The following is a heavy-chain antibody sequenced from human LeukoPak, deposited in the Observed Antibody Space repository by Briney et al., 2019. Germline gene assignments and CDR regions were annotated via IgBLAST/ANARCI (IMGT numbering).Heavy chain of an antibody. D-gene: IGHD5-18*01. V-gene: IGHV4-39*07. CDR2: IYYSGST. J-gene: IGHJ3*02. CDR1: GGSISSSSYY. Sequence: SETLSLTCTVSGGSISSSSYYWGWIRQPPGKGLEWIGTIYYSGSTYYNPSLKSRVTISVDTSKNQFSLKLSSVTAADTAVYYCATLYSYGLGDIWGQGTMVTVSS. CDR3: ATLYSYGLGDI.